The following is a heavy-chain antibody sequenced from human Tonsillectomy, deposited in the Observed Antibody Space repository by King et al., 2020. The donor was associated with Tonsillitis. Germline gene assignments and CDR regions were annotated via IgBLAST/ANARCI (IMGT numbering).Heavy chain of an antibody. CDR1: GFTFSSYA. J-gene: IGHJ1*01. CDR2: ISGSGDST. CDR3: AHRTHISVADRIEYFQH. D-gene: IGHD6-19*01. V-gene: IGHV3-23*04. Sequence: VQLVESGGGLVQPGGSLRLSCAGSGFTFSSYAMSWVRQAPGKGLEWVSGISGSGDSTYYAASVKGRVTISRDNSKNTRYLQVNRLRAEDTAVYYCAHRTHISVADRIEYFQHWGQGTLVTVSS.